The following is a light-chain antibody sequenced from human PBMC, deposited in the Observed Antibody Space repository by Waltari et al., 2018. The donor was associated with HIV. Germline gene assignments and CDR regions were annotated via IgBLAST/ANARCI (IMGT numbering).Light chain of an antibody. CDR2: ASS. J-gene: IGKJ2*03. CDR3: QQTFRNPSS. Sequence: DIQMTQSPSSLSASVGDRVTITCRANQSIGNYLNWYQQKLGKAPKLLIYASSTLRSGVPSRFSAAGSWTAFALTITSLQVEDFATYHCQQTFRNPSSFGPGTKLDI. V-gene: IGKV1-39*01. CDR1: QSIGNY.